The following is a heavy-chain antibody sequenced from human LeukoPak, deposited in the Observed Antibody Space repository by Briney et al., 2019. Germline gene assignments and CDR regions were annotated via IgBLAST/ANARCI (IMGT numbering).Heavy chain of an antibody. J-gene: IGHJ4*02. D-gene: IGHD6-13*01. Sequence: PSETLSLTCTVSGGSISSSSYYWGWIRQPPGKGLEWIGSIYYSGSTYYNPSLKSRVTISVDTSKNQFSLKLSSVTAADTAVYYCVSGSSWYGSANYWGQGTLVTVSS. V-gene: IGHV4-39*01. CDR2: IYYSGST. CDR3: VSGSSWYGSANY. CDR1: GGSISSSSYY.